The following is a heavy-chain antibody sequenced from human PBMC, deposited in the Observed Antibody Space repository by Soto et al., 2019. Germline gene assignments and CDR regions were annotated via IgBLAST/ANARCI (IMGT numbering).Heavy chain of an antibody. CDR1: GGSISSSRYY. V-gene: IGHV4-39*07. D-gene: IGHD5-18*01. CDR2: IYYSGSP. Sequence: TSETLSLTCTVSGGSISSSRYYWGWIRQPPGKGLEWIGGIYYSGSPYYNPSLKSRVTISVDTSKNQFSLKLSSVTAADTAVYYCARGGIGDSYGRTPYYYYYYGMDVWGQGTTVTVSS. J-gene: IGHJ6*02. CDR3: ARGGIGDSYGRTPYYYYYYGMDV.